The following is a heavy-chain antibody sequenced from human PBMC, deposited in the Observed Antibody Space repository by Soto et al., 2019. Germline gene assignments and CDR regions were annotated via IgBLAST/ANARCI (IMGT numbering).Heavy chain of an antibody. V-gene: IGHV3-48*02. J-gene: IGHJ4*02. CDR3: ARKGVAFDY. D-gene: IGHD3-3*01. CDR1: LFTFSSYS. Sequence: LXLSCAASLFTFSSYSMNWVRQAPGKGLEWISYISTTSSSIYYADSVKGRFTISRDNAKNSLFLQMNSLRDEDTAVYYCARKGVAFDYWGQGALVTVSS. CDR2: ISTTSSSI.